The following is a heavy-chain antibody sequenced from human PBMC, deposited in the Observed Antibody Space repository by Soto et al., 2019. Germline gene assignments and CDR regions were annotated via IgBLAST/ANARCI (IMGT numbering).Heavy chain of an antibody. J-gene: IGHJ1*01. CDR1: GGTFSTYP. D-gene: IGHD4-4*01. V-gene: IGHV1-69*12. Sequence: QVQLVQSGAEVKKPGSSVKVSCKASGGTFSTYPISWVRQAPGQGLEWMGGINPIFGTANYAQKLQGRVTITADEATTTAYMQLSSLRSDDTAVYYCARLRASNYEAYQHWVQGTLVTVSS. CDR2: INPIFGTA. CDR3: ARLRASNYEAYQH.